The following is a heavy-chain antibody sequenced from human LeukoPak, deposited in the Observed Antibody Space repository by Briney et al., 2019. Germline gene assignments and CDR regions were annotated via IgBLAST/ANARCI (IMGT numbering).Heavy chain of an antibody. Sequence: SETLSLTCTVSGGYTGSHYWSWIRQPAGKGLEWIGRISPSGTTHYNPSLGSRVTVSVDTSKNQFSLKLSSVTAADTAVYYCARGADELRTVGHFDYWGQGTLVTVSS. D-gene: IGHD2-15*01. CDR3: ARGADELRTVGHFDY. J-gene: IGHJ4*02. CDR1: GGYTGSHY. V-gene: IGHV4-4*07. CDR2: ISPSGTT.